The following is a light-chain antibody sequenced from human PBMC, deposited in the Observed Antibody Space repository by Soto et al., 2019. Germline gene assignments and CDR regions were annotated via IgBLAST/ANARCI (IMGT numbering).Light chain of an antibody. CDR3: SSYTSSSPYV. CDR1: SSDVGGYTY. J-gene: IGLJ1*01. Sequence: QSVLTQPASVSGSPGQSITISCTGTSSDVGGYTYVSWYQQHPGKAPKLMIFDVSNRPSGVSRRFSGSKSGNTASLTISGLQAEDEADYYCSSYTSSSPYVFGTGTKVT. V-gene: IGLV2-14*01. CDR2: DVS.